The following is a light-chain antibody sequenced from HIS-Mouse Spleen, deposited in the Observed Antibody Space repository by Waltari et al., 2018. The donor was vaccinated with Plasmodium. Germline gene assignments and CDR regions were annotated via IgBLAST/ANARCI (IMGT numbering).Light chain of an antibody. CDR3: QAWDSSTAV. V-gene: IGLV3-1*01. Sequence: SYELTQPPSVSVSPGQKASIHCPGPKLGDKYACWYLQKPGQSPVLVIYQDSKRPSGIPERFSGSNSGNTATLTISGTQAMDEADYYCQAWDSSTAVFGGGTKLTVL. CDR2: QDS. J-gene: IGLJ3*02. CDR1: KLGDKY.